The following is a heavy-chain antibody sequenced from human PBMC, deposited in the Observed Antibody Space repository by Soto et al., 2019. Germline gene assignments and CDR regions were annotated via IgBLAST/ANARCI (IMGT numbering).Heavy chain of an antibody. D-gene: IGHD2-21*01. CDR1: GFTFSSYE. CDR2: ISSSGSTI. V-gene: IGHV3-48*03. Sequence: GSLRLSCAASGFTFSSYEMNWVRQAPGKGLEWVSYISSSGSTIYYADSVKGRFTISRDNAKNSLYLQMNSLRAEDTAVYYCANHCGRDAFDIWGQGTMVTVSS. J-gene: IGHJ3*02. CDR3: ANHCGRDAFDI.